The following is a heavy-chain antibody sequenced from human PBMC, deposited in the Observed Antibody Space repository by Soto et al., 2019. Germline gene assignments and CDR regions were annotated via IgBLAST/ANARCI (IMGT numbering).Heavy chain of an antibody. CDR3: ARRDCSGGTCYYY. CDR1: GGSISSSNHY. Sequence: SSETLSLTCTVSGGSISSSNHYWAWIRQPPGKGLEWIGSIYYSGGTNYNPSLKSRVTISADMSRNQFSLKVSSVTAADTAVYYCARRDCSGGTCYYYWGQGTLVTVSS. V-gene: IGHV4-39*01. CDR2: IYYSGGT. J-gene: IGHJ4*02. D-gene: IGHD2-15*01.